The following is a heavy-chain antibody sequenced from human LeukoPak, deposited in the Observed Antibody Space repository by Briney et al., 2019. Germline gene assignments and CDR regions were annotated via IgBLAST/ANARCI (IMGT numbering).Heavy chain of an antibody. V-gene: IGHV3-9*01. CDR2: ISWNSGSI. J-gene: IGHJ4*02. CDR1: GFTFDDYA. Sequence: GGSLRLSCVASGFTFDDYAIHWVWQAPGKGLQWVSGISWNSGSIGYADSVKGRFTISRDNAKNSLYLQMNSLRAEDTAFYYCAKAYSSSGGSFDYWGQGTLVTVSS. CDR3: AKAYSSSGGSFDY. D-gene: IGHD2-2*01.